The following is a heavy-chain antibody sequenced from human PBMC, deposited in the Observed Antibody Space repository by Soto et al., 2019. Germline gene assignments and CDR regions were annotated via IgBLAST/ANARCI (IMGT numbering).Heavy chain of an antibody. CDR3: ARAGPVVVPYAKRVKYNWFDP. V-gene: IGHV1-69*02. D-gene: IGHD2-2*01. J-gene: IGHJ5*02. Sequence: QVQLVQSGAEVRKPGSSVKVSCKASGGTFRTYTINWVRQAPGQGLEWMGTIIPILGIRNYAQKFQGRVTITADKSTSTAYMGLSSLRTEDTAVYYCARAGPVVVPYAKRVKYNWFDPWCQGTLGSVSS. CDR2: IIPILGIR. CDR1: GGTFRTYT.